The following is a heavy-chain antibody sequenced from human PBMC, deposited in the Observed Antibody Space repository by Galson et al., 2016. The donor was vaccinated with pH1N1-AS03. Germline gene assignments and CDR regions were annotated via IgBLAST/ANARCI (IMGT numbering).Heavy chain of an antibody. CDR2: ITSSGGSGPTI. D-gene: IGHD1-14*01. Sequence: SLRLSCAASGFTFSDYYMSWIRQAPGKGLEWISCITSSGGSGPTIYYADSVKGRFTISRDNAKNSLYLQMNSLRVEDTGVYYCAKEENPPEGGIGIWGQGAMVTVSS. V-gene: IGHV3-11*04. J-gene: IGHJ3*02. CDR3: AKEENPPEGGIGI. CDR1: GFTFSDYY.